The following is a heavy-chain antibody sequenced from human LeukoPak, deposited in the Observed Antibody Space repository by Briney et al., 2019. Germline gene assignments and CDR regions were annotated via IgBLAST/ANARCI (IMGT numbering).Heavy chain of an antibody. D-gene: IGHD2-21*02. V-gene: IGHV3-30*02. J-gene: IGHJ4*02. CDR2: IRYDGSNK. CDR3: AKSAVRGLPVLGN. CDR1: GFTFSSYG. Sequence: GGSLRLSCAASGFTFSSYGMHWVRQAPGKGLEWVAFIRYDGSNKFYADSVKGRFTISRDNSKNTLYLQMNSLRAEDTAVYYCAKSAVRGLPVLGNWGQGALVTVSS.